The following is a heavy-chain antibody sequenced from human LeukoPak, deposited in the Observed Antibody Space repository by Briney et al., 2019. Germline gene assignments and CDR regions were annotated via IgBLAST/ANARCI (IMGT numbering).Heavy chain of an antibody. Sequence: TGGSLRLSCAASGFTFGSYGMTWVRQAPGKGLEWVSAISGSGASTYYGDSLKGRFTISRDNSKNTLYLQMNSLRAEDTAVYYCAKVRSGLQWLVPPFDSWGQGTLVTVSS. D-gene: IGHD6-19*01. CDR3: AKVRSGLQWLVPPFDS. CDR1: GFTFGSYG. CDR2: ISGSGAST. J-gene: IGHJ4*02. V-gene: IGHV3-23*01.